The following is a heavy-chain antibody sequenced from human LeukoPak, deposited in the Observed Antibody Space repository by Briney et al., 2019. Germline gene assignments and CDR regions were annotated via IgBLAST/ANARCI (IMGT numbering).Heavy chain of an antibody. J-gene: IGHJ4*02. Sequence: SETLSLTCTVSRGSISNAYWSWIRQPPGKGLESIGHFHDSEGTNYNPSLKSRAAISVDTSKNQFSLMLTSVTAADTAVYYCARGDPSGRPGIGFDYWGQGTLLTVSS. CDR1: RGSISNAY. CDR2: FHDSEGT. D-gene: IGHD1-26*01. V-gene: IGHV4-59*01. CDR3: ARGDPSGRPGIGFDY.